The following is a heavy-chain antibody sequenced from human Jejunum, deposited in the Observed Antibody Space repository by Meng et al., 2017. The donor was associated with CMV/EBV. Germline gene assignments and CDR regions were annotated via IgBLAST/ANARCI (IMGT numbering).Heavy chain of an antibody. CDR1: FTSYT. CDR3: ASGFCGSTTCYRELDY. J-gene: IGHJ4*02. CDR2: ISTHSSYI. Sequence: FTSYTMSWVRQVPGKGLEWVSSISTHSSYISYADSVKGRFTISRDNAKNSLYLQMDSLRAEDTAVYYCASGFCGSTTCYRELDYWGQGTLVTVSS. D-gene: IGHD2-2*01. V-gene: IGHV3-21*01.